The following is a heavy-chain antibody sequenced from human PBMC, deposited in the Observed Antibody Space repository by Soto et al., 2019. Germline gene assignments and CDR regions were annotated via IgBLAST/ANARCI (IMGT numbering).Heavy chain of an antibody. CDR2: IRGKANSYET. J-gene: IGHJ5*02. Sequence: EVQLVESGGGLVQPGGSLKLSCAASGYTFSGSAFHWVRQASGKGLEWVGRIRGKANSYETAYAESVKGRFTISRDDSKNTAFLQMNSLKTEDTAVYYCTSRYCSSASCHTWGQGTRVTVSS. D-gene: IGHD2-2*01. V-gene: IGHV3-73*01. CDR1: GYTFSGSA. CDR3: TSRYCSSASCHT.